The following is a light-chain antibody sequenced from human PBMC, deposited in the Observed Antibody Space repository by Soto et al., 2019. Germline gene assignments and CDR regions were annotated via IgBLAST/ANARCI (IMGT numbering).Light chain of an antibody. CDR3: MPGTHWPPT. J-gene: IGKJ1*01. CDR1: QSLEYTDGNTY. V-gene: IGKV2-30*01. Sequence: DVVLTQSPLSLPVTPGQSASISCRSTQSLEYTDGNTYLNWFQQRPGQSPRRLFYKVSHRDSGVPDRFSGSGSDTDFTLTIRRVEPADVGLYYCMPGTHWPPTFGQGTRLEL. CDR2: KVS.